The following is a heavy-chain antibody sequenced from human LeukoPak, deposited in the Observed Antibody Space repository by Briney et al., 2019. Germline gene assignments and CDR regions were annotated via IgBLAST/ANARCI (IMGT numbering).Heavy chain of an antibody. CDR2: ISAYNGNT. V-gene: IGHV1-18*01. CDR3: ARVLNVNGNCMDV. CDR1: GYTFTSYG. Sequence: ASVKVSCKASGYTFTSYGISWVRQAPGQGLEWMGWISAYNGNTNYAQKFQGRVTITADESTSTAYMELSSLRSEDTAVYYCARVLNVNGNCMDVWGKGTTVTVSS. J-gene: IGHJ6*03.